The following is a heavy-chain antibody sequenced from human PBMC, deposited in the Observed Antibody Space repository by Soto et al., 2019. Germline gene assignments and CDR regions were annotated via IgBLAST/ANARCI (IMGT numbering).Heavy chain of an antibody. J-gene: IGHJ4*02. CDR1: GFSLSTSGMC. CDR3: ARIVYDSSGYSKNYFDY. V-gene: IGHV2-70*01. D-gene: IGHD3-22*01. Sequence: SGPTLVNPTQTLTLTCTFPGFSLSTSGMCVGWIRQPPGKALEWLALIDWDDDKYYSTSLKTRLTIPKDTSKNQVVLTMTNMDPVDTATYYCARIVYDSSGYSKNYFDYWGQGTLVTVSS. CDR2: IDWDDDK.